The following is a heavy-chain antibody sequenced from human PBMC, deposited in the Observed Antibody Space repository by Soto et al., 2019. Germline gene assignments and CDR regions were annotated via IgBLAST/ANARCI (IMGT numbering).Heavy chain of an antibody. J-gene: IGHJ4*02. CDR1: GVSITRCGYS. CDR3: VRAPLGELSSYFEY. V-gene: IGHV4-30-2*01. D-gene: IGHD3-16*02. Sequence: QLQLQESGSGLVKPSQTLSLTCAVYGVSITRCGYSWSWIRQPPGKGLEWVGYIYHSGTTYYNPSLQSRLTISMDRSKNQFSLKLTSVTAADTAVYYCVRAPLGELSSYFEYWGQGTLVTVAS. CDR2: IYHSGTT.